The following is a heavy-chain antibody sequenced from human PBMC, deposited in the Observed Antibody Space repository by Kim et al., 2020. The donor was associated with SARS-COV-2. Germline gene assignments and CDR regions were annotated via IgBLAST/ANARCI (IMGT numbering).Heavy chain of an antibody. J-gene: IGHJ4*02. D-gene: IGHD3-3*01. V-gene: IGHV4-34*01. Sequence: RVTISVDTSKNQFSLKLSSVTAADTAVYYCARTKSNYDFWSGPGGYYFDYWGQGTLVTVSS. CDR3: ARTKSNYDFWSGPGGYYFDY.